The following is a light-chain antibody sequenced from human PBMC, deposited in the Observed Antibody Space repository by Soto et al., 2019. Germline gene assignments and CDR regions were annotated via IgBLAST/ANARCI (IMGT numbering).Light chain of an antibody. V-gene: IGKV1-5*01. CDR3: QQYNTYST. J-gene: IGKJ5*01. CDR2: DAS. Sequence: IPITQSPFPPAATVVGRGTLTCRASQNIRNWLAWYQQKPGKAPNPLIYDASSLKSGVPARLSGSGSGTEFTLTISSLQPDDFATYYCQQYNTYSTFGQGTRLEIK. CDR1: QNIRNW.